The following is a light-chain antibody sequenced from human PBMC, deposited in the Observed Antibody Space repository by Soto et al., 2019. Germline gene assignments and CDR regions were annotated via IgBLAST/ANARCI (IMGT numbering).Light chain of an antibody. CDR1: QNVSSY. CDR2: DAS. J-gene: IGKJ5*01. CDR3: QQRSNWPPIT. Sequence: EIVLTQSPATLSLSPGERATLSCRASQNVSSYLAWYQQKAGQAPRLLIYDASNRATGIPARFSGSGSGTDFTLTISSLEPKDFAVYYCQQRSNWPPITFGQGTRLEIK. V-gene: IGKV3-11*01.